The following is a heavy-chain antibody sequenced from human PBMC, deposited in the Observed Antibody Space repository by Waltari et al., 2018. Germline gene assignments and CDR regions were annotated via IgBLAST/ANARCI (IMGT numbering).Heavy chain of an antibody. D-gene: IGHD3-3*01. V-gene: IGHV1-2*02. CDR1: GYTFSDYY. CDR3: ARDLCPNLWSGYGFDI. CDR2: MNPKSGAR. Sequence: QVHLVQSGAEVKKPGASVRVSCKTSGYTFSDYYIYWVRQAPGQGLEWMGWMNPKSGARNPAQKYQGRATMTRDTSTSTVYMELRGLTSDDTAIYDCARDLCPNLWSGYGFDIWGQGTKVTVSS. J-gene: IGHJ3*02.